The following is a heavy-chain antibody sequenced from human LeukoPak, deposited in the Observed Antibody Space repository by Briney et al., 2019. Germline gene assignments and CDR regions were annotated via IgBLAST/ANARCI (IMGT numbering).Heavy chain of an antibody. V-gene: IGHV3-7*01. CDR1: GFTFSSYW. Sequence: GGSLRLSCAASGFTFSSYWMSWVRQAPGKGLEWVANIKQDGSEKYYVDSVKGRFTISRDNAKNSLYLQMNSLRAEDTAVYYCARDSIVVVPAAMTPYYYYYMDVWGKGTTVTVSS. J-gene: IGHJ6*03. D-gene: IGHD2-2*01. CDR3: ARDSIVVVPAAMTPYYYYYMDV. CDR2: IKQDGSEK.